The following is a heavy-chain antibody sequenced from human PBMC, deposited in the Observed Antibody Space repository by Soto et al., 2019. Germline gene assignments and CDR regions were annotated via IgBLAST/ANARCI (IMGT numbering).Heavy chain of an antibody. CDR3: ARDRTVRGDWFDP. CDR2: ISTSGTT. D-gene: IGHD3-10*01. CDR1: GGPISSYY. V-gene: IGHV4-4*07. Sequence: PSETLSLTCTVSGGPISSYYWTWIRQPAGKGLEWIGRISTSGTTNYNPSLKSRVTMSVDTSKNQFSLKLNSVTAADTAVYYCARDRTVRGDWFDPWGQGTLVTVSS. J-gene: IGHJ5*02.